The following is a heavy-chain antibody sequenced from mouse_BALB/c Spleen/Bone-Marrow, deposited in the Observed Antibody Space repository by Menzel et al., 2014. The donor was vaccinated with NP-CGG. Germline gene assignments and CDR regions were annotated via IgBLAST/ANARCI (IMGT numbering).Heavy chain of an antibody. CDR2: FWWDDVR. CDR1: GFSLNTSGMG. Sequence: VTLKVGGPGILQPSQTLSRTCSFSGFSLNTSGMGVSWIRTPSGKGREWLAHFWWDDVRRYNPTQKSRLTISRDASGNQVLLKIASVDTVDTATYYCVRAWMGVTYFDYWSQGTTLTVSS. V-gene: IGHV8-12*01. J-gene: IGHJ2*01. CDR3: VRAWMGVTYFDY. D-gene: IGHD2-2*01.